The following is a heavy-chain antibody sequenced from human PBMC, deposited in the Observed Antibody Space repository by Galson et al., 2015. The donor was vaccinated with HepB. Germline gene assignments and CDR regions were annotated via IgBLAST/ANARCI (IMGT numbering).Heavy chain of an antibody. CDR2: ISSSSSYI. D-gene: IGHD4-17*01. CDR3: ARALRDYGDLLDY. J-gene: IGHJ4*02. Sequence: SLRLSCAASGFTFSSYSMNWVRQAPGKGLEWVSSISSSSSYIYYADSVKGRFTISGDNAKNSLYLQMNSLRAEDTAVYYCARALRDYGDLLDYWGQGTLVTVSS. CDR1: GFTFSSYS. V-gene: IGHV3-21*01.